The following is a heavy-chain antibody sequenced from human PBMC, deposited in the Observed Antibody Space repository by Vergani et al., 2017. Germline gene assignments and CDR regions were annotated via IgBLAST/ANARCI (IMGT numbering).Heavy chain of an antibody. CDR3: AKDLQVYYDSSGFDY. J-gene: IGHJ4*02. V-gene: IGHV3-7*01. CDR1: GFTFSSYW. Sequence: EVQLVESGGGLVQPGGSLRLSCAASGFTFSSYWMSWVRQAPGKGLEWVANIKQDGSEKYYADSVKGRFTISRDNSKNTLYLQMNSLRAEDTAVYYCAKDLQVYYDSSGFDYWGQGTLVTVSS. CDR2: IKQDGSEK. D-gene: IGHD3-22*01.